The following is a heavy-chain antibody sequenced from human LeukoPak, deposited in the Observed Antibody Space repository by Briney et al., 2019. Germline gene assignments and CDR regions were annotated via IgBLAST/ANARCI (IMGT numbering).Heavy chain of an antibody. V-gene: IGHV3-49*04. CDR3: TRSRVVPAAMTVFDP. Sequence: GGSLRLSCTASGFTFGDYAMSWVRQAPGKGLEWVGFIRSKAYGGTTEYAASVKGRFTISRDDSKSIAYLQMNSLKTEDTAVYYCTRSRVVPAAMTVFDPWGQGTLVTVSS. D-gene: IGHD2-2*01. J-gene: IGHJ5*02. CDR2: IRSKAYGGTT. CDR1: GFTFGDYA.